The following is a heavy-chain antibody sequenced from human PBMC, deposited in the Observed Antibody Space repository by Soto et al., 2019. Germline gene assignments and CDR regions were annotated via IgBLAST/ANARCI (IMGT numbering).Heavy chain of an antibody. J-gene: IGHJ4*02. CDR3: AHRGGATVGLYYFDY. V-gene: IGHV2-5*01. D-gene: IGHD3-16*01. CDR2: IYWHDDK. CDR1: GFSLSTPGVG. Sequence: TLVNPTQTLTLTCTFSGFSLSTPGVGVNWIRQPPGKALEWLALIYWHDDKRYSPSLKSRLTITKDTSKNQVVLTMANMDPVDTATYYCAHRGGATVGLYYFDYWGQGALVTVSS.